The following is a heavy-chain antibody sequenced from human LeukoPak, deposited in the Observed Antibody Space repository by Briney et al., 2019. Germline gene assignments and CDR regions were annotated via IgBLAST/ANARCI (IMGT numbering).Heavy chain of an antibody. D-gene: IGHD4-17*01. CDR3: ARDYADYVGYFFFDY. J-gene: IGHJ4*02. CDR1: GFTFNNYA. CDR2: ISGGGETT. V-gene: IGHV3-23*01. Sequence: GGSLRLSCAASGFTFNNYAMNWVRQAPGKGLEWVPSISGGGETTYYADSAKGRFTIPRDNSQNTLYLQMNSLRAEDTAVYYCARDYADYVGYFFFDYRGQGTLVTVSS.